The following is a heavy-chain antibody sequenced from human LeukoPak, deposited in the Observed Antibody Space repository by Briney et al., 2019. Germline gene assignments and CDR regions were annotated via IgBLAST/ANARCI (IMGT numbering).Heavy chain of an antibody. V-gene: IGHV3-33*01. J-gene: IGHJ4*02. CDR1: GFTFTSFG. Sequence: PGGSLRLSCVASGFTFTSFGMHWVRQAPGKGLEWVAATWYDGGNKYYSDSMKGRFTIFRDNSRNTLYLQMNSLRAEDTAVYYCSREGSKVGYCTSTNCPPGNWGRGTLVTVSS. D-gene: IGHD2-2*01. CDR3: SREGSKVGYCTSTNCPPGN. CDR2: TWYDGGNK.